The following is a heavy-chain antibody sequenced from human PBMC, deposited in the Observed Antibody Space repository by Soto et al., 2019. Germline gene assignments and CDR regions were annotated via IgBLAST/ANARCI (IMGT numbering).Heavy chain of an antibody. V-gene: IGHV1-18*01. Sequence: GASVKVSCKASGYTFTSYGISWVRQAPGQGLEWMGWISAYNGNTNYVQKLQGRVTMTTDTSTSTAYMELRSLRSDDTAVYYCARQAYYYDSSGYFFDYWGQATLVTVS. J-gene: IGHJ4*02. CDR1: GYTFTSYG. CDR2: ISAYNGNT. D-gene: IGHD3-22*01. CDR3: ARQAYYYDSSGYFFDY.